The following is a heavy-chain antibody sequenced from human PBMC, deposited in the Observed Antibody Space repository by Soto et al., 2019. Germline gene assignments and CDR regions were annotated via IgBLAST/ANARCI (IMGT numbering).Heavy chain of an antibody. V-gene: IGHV3-21*01. D-gene: IGHD6-13*01. Sequence: GGSLRLSCAAPGITFRSFTMNWVRQAPGKGLEWVSTISSNSAYIYYTDALRGRFTIARDNAKTSLHLQMNNLRAEDTAVYYCTRDASRDSSARGWFDPWGPGTLVTVSS. J-gene: IGHJ5*02. CDR1: GITFRSFT. CDR2: ISSNSAYI. CDR3: TRDASRDSSARGWFDP.